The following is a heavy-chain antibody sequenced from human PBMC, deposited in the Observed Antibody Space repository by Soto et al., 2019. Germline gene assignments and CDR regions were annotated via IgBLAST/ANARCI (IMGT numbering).Heavy chain of an antibody. CDR3: AREIGGGYDLLDAFDI. D-gene: IGHD5-12*01. V-gene: IGHV3-11*01. J-gene: IGHJ3*02. CDR1: GFTFSDYH. CDR2: ISSSGSTI. Sequence: LRLSCAASGFTFSDYHMSWIRQAPGKGLEWVSYISSSGSTIYYADSVKGRFTISRDNAKNSLYLQMNSLRAEDTAVYYCAREIGGGYDLLDAFDIWGQGTMVTVSS.